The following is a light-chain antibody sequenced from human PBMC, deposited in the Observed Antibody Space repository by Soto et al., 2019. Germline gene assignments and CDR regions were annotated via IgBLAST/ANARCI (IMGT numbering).Light chain of an antibody. CDR2: EDS. CDR1: SSDVGTYNL. Sequence: QSALTQPASVSGSPGQSITISCTGTSSDVGTYNLVSWYQQHPGKAPKLLIYEDSKWPSGVSNRFSGSKSGNTASLTISGLQAEDEADYYCYSYAVTGTFGLYVFGSGTKVTVL. V-gene: IGLV2-23*02. J-gene: IGLJ1*01. CDR3: YSYAVTGTFGLYV.